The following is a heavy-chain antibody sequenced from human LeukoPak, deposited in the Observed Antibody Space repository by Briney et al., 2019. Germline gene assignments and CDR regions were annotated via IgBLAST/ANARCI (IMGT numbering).Heavy chain of an antibody. Sequence: PGGSLRLSCAASGFTFSSYGMHWVRQAPGKGLEWVSSISITGSYIYYADSVTGRFTISRDNSKNTLYLQMDSLRADDTAVYYCAKSSLVVPYDYWGQGTLVTVSS. D-gene: IGHD6-6*01. CDR2: ISITGSYI. CDR1: GFTFSSYG. J-gene: IGHJ4*02. CDR3: AKSSLVVPYDY. V-gene: IGHV3-21*04.